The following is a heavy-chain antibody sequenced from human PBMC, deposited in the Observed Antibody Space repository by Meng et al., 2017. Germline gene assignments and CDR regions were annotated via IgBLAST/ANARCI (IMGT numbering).Heavy chain of an antibody. D-gene: IGHD2/OR15-2a*01. V-gene: IGHV3-33*01. J-gene: IGHJ2*01. CDR1: GFTFSSYG. Sequence: QVALVEAGGGVVQPGRSLRLSCAASGFTFSSYGMHWVRQAPGKGLEWVAVIWYDGSNKYYADSVKGRFTISRDNSKNTLYLQMNSLRAEDTAVYYCARGLSTTYWYFDLWGRGTLVTVSS. CDR3: ARGLSTTYWYFDL. CDR2: IWYDGSNK.